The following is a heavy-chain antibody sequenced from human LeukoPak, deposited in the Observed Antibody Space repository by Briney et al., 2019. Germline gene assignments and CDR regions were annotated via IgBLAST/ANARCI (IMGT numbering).Heavy chain of an antibody. V-gene: IGHV4-59*11. Sequence: PSETLSLTCTVSGGSISSHYWSWIRQPPGKGLEWIGYIYYSGSTNYNPSLKSRVTISVDTSKNQFPLKLSSVTAADTAVYYCARDGVASPYYFDYWGQGTLVTVSS. J-gene: IGHJ4*02. CDR1: GGSISSHY. D-gene: IGHD3-3*01. CDR2: IYYSGST. CDR3: ARDGVASPYYFDY.